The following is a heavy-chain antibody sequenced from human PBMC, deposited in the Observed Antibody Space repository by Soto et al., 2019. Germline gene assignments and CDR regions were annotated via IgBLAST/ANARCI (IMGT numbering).Heavy chain of an antibody. CDR2: IIPIFGTA. V-gene: IGHV1-69*01. CDR1: GGTFSSYA. D-gene: IGHD4-17*01. J-gene: IGHJ3*02. Sequence: QVQLVQSGAEVKKPGSSVKVSCKASGGTFSSYAISWVRQAPGQGLEWMGGIIPIFGTANYAQKFQGRVTITADDSTSSAYMELSSVSSEDTAVYYCERDPPQSHYGDRPGVFDIWGKGTMVTVSS. CDR3: ERDPPQSHYGDRPGVFDI.